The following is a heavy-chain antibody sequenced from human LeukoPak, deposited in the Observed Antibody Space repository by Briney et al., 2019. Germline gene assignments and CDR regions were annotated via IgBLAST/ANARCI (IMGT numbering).Heavy chain of an antibody. V-gene: IGHV3-48*01. CDR1: GITFSSYS. CDR2: LSSDNYTI. Sequence: PGGSLRLSCAASGITFSSYSMNWVRQAPGKGLEWISYLSSDNYTIYYADSVKGRFIISRDNAKDSLYLQMNSLRAEDTAVYYSARVATDGGGFDPWGQGTLVTVSS. CDR3: ARVATDGGGFDP. J-gene: IGHJ5*02. D-gene: IGHD3-16*01.